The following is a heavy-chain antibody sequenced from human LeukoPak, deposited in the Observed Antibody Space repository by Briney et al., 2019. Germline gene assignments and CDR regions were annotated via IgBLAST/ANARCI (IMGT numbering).Heavy chain of an antibody. CDR2: ISTDGSST. CDR3: ASIHRIAAAGTNWFDP. V-gene: IGHV3-74*01. J-gene: IGHJ5*02. D-gene: IGHD6-13*01. CDR1: GFTFSSYW. Sequence: GGSLRLSCAASGFTFSSYWMHWVRQAPGKGLVWVSRISTDGSSTTHADSVKGRFTISRDNAKNSLYLQMNSLRAEDTAVYYCASIHRIAAAGTNWFDPLGQGTLVTVSS.